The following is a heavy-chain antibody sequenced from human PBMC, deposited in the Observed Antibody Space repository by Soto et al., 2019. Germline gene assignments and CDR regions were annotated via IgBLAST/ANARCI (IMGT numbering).Heavy chain of an antibody. CDR1: GFTFSGYN. V-gene: IGHV3-48*02. CDR3: ARDSNWSSDY. J-gene: IGHJ4*02. D-gene: IGHD1-1*01. CDR2: IKSDSSGI. Sequence: EVQLVESGGGLVQPGGSLRLSCAASGFTFSGYNMNWIRQAPGKGLEWVSCIKSDSSGIWYADSVKGRFTMSRVNAKNSLHLQMNSLRDEDTAVYFCARDSNWSSDYWGQGTLVAVSS.